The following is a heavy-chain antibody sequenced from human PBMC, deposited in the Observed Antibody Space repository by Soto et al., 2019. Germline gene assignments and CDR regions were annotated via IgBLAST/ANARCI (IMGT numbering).Heavy chain of an antibody. CDR2: IGGNGAST. Sequence: EVRLLESGGGLVQPGGSLRLSCEASGFPFNSYAMRWVRQAPGKGLEWVSHIGGNGASTYYADSVKGRFTISRDNSKNTVYLQLDNLRADDTAVYYCTGATYSDYWGQGTLVTVSS. V-gene: IGHV3-23*01. CDR3: TGATYSDY. J-gene: IGHJ4*02. CDR1: GFPFNSYA.